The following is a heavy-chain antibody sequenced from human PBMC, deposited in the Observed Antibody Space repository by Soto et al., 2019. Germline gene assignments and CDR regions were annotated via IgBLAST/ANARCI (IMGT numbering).Heavy chain of an antibody. D-gene: IGHD2-2*02. CDR1: GFTFSRYA. CDR3: AKDGKDIVVVPAAISPFDY. CDR2: ISGSGGST. J-gene: IGHJ4*02. V-gene: IGHV3-23*01. Sequence: EVQLLASGGGLAQPGGSLRLSCATAGFTFSRYAKSWVRQAPGKGLEWVSAISGSGGSTYYADSVKGRFTISRDNSKNTLYLQMNSLRAEDTAVYYCAKDGKDIVVVPAAISPFDYWGQGTLVTVSS.